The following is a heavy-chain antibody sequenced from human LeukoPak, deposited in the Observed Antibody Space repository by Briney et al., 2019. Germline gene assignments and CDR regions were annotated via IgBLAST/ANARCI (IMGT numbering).Heavy chain of an antibody. Sequence: PSETLSLTCIVSGGSISSSDYYWGWIRQPPGKGLEWIATIYYSGSTYYNPSLKSRVTISVDTSQNRFSLELSSVTTADTAVCYCASGRYSSLWFDPWGQGTLVTVS. J-gene: IGHJ5*02. CDR2: IYYSGST. CDR3: ASGRYSSLWFDP. V-gene: IGHV4-39*07. D-gene: IGHD2-15*01. CDR1: GGSISSSDYY.